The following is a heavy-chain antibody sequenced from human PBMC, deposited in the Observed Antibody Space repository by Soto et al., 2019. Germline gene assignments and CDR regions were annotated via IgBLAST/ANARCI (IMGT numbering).Heavy chain of an antibody. V-gene: IGHV1-18*01. CDR1: GYPFTSYS. D-gene: IGHD1-1*01. J-gene: IGHJ6*03. CDR2: ISTYNGNT. CDR3: KRGVDDCSTYMDV. Sequence: QVQLMQSGAEVKKPGASVKVSCKASGYPFTSYSISWVRQAPGQGLEWMGWISTYNGNTNYAQKFQGRITMTTDTSTSTAYMEVRSLSSADKAMYYCKRGVDDCSTYMDVWGTGTTVTVSS.